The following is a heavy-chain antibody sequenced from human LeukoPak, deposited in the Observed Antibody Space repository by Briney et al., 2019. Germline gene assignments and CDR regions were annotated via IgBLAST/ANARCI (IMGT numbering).Heavy chain of an antibody. CDR1: GGSISSYY. Sequence: PSETLSLTCTVSGGSISSYYWSWIRQPPGKGLEWIGYIYYSGSTNYNPSLKSRVTISVDTSKNQFSLKLSSVTAADTAVYYCARGYYGFWSAHRGDYYYMDVWGKGTTVTVSS. D-gene: IGHD3-3*01. J-gene: IGHJ6*03. V-gene: IGHV4-59*01. CDR2: IYYSGST. CDR3: ARGYYGFWSAHRGDYYYMDV.